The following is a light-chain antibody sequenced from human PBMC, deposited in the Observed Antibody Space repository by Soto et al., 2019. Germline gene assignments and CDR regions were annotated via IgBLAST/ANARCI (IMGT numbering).Light chain of an antibody. CDR1: ISDVGGYDS. V-gene: IGLV2-14*01. J-gene: IGLJ1*01. CDR2: GVS. Sequence: QSVLTQPASVSGSPGQSITISCTGTISDVGGYDSVSWYQQHPGKAPRLMIYGVSYRPSGVSHRFSGSKSGNTASLTISGLQTEDEADYYCTSYTSSYTYVFGPGTKVTVL. CDR3: TSYTSSYTYV.